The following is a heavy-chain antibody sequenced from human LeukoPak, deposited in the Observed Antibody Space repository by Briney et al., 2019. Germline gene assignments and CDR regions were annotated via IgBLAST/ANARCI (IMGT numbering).Heavy chain of an antibody. D-gene: IGHD3-22*01. CDR3: VRVSQDDDYYDSPVGGAFDL. J-gene: IGHJ3*01. V-gene: IGHV3-21*06. CDR2: MSSVGSHI. Sequence: GGSLRLSCAASGFSFNTHSMNWVRQSPGKGLECVSSMSSVGSHIHYADSMTGRFTSPRDNAKNSLYLQMSSLRAEDTAMYYCVRVSQDDDYYDSPVGGAFDLWGQGTM. CDR1: GFSFNTHS.